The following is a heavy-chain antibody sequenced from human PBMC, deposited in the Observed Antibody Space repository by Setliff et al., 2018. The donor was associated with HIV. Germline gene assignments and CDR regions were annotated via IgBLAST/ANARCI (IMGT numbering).Heavy chain of an antibody. J-gene: IGHJ3*01. CDR2: VFYTGST. Sequence: SETLSLTCSVSGDSINNNNYYWGWIRQPPGKGLEWIASVFYTGSTYYRPSLKSRFTLSVELSKNHFSLELTSVTAADTAVYYCARQSYYVTGSFYTDVFDLWGQGTVVTVSS. D-gene: IGHD3-10*01. CDR1: GDSINNNNYY. CDR3: ARQSYYVTGSFYTDVFDL. V-gene: IGHV4-39*01.